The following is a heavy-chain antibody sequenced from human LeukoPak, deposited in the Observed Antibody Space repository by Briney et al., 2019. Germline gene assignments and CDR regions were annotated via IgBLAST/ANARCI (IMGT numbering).Heavy chain of an antibody. CDR3: ARDLDTAMVMDAFDY. D-gene: IGHD5-18*01. J-gene: IGHJ4*02. CDR1: GYTFTSYG. V-gene: IGHV1-18*01. CDR2: ISAYNGNT. Sequence: GASVKVSCKASGYTFTSYGISWVRQAPGQGLEWMGWISAYNGNTNYAQKLQGRATMTTDTSTSTAYMELRSLRSDDTAVYYCARDLDTAMVMDAFDYWGQGTLVTVSS.